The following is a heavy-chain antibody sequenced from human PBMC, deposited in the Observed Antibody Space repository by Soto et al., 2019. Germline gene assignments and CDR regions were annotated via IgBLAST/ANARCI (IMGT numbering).Heavy chain of an antibody. J-gene: IGHJ4*02. CDR3: ARRGSGSYYDY. V-gene: IGHV3-23*01. D-gene: IGHD1-26*01. CDR2: ISGSGGST. CDR1: GFTFSSYA. Sequence: EVQLLESGGGLVQPGGSLRLSCAASGFTFSSYAMNWVRQAPGKGLEWVSVISGSGGSTYYADSVKDRFTISRDNSKNTLYLQMNSLRAEDTAVYYCARRGSGSYYDYWGQGTLVTVSS.